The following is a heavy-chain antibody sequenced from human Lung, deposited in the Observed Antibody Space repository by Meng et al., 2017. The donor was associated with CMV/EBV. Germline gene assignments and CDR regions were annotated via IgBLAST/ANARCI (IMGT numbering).Heavy chain of an antibody. CDR1: GFAFNENY. CDR3: ARRALIEGLEIEGY. V-gene: IGHV3-11*01. Sequence: SXKISXAASGFAFNENYMSWIRQAPGKELEWVSCITSSGSTRYYADSVKGRFTISRDNAKNSVFLQMNSLRVEDTAVYYCARRALIEGLEIEGYWGQRTXVTVAS. CDR2: ITSSGSTR. J-gene: IGHJ4*02. D-gene: IGHD3-3*01.